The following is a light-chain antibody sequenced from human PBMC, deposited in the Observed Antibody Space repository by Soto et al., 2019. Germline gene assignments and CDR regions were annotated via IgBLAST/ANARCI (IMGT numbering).Light chain of an antibody. J-gene: IGKJ1*01. CDR1: QSISIW. Sequence: DIPMTQSPSSLSASVGDRVTITCRASQSISIWLAWYQQKPGKAPKLLIYKASSLESGVPSRFSGSGSGTEFTLTISSLQPDDFATYYCQQYRGTFGQGTKVEIK. CDR2: KAS. V-gene: IGKV1-5*03. CDR3: QQYRGT.